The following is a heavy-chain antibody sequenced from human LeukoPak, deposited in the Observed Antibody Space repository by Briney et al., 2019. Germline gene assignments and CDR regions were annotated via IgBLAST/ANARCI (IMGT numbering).Heavy chain of an antibody. CDR2: IYYSGST. V-gene: IGHV4-39*01. D-gene: IGHD5-18*01. CDR1: GGSIISSSYY. J-gene: IGHJ4*02. Sequence: PSETLSLTCSVSGGSIISSSYYWGWIRQPPGKGLEWIGSIYYSGSTYYNPSLKVRVTISVDTSKNQFSLKLSSVTAADTAVYYCAGLTYSYGVDYWGQGTLVTVSS. CDR3: AGLTYSYGVDY.